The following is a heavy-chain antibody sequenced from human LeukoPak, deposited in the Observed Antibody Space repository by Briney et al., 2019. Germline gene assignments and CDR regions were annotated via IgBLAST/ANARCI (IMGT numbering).Heavy chain of an antibody. J-gene: IGHJ5*02. V-gene: IGHV4-39*07. Sequence: SETLSLTCTVSGGSISSSSYYWGWIRQPPGKGLEWIGSIYYSGSTYNNPSLKSRVTISVDTSKNQFSLKLSSVTAADTAVYYCARGSFKLGSSGWFDPWGQGTLVPVSS. CDR1: GGSISSSSYY. D-gene: IGHD6-6*01. CDR2: IYYSGST. CDR3: ARGSFKLGSSGWFDP.